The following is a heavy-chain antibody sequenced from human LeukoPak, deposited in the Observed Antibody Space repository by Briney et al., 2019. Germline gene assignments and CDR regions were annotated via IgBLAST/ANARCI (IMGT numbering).Heavy chain of an antibody. Sequence: PSETLSLTCTVSGDSISNSYWSWIRQPPGKGLEWIGYISYTGSTNYNPSLKSRVTISVDTSKNQFSLNLSSVTAADTAVYYCARVGRGDYVWGSYSFDYWGQGTLVTVSS. V-gene: IGHV4-59*01. CDR1: GDSISNSY. D-gene: IGHD3-16*01. J-gene: IGHJ4*02. CDR3: ARVGRGDYVWGSYSFDY. CDR2: ISYTGST.